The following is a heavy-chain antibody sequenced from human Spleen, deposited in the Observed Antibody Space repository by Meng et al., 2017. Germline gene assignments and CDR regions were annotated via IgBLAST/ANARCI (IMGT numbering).Heavy chain of an antibody. CDR2: IYYSGST. D-gene: IGHD3-9*01. V-gene: IGHV4-39*07. CDR3: GLSAYDILTGYTTEYFQH. CDR1: GGSISSSSYY. Sequence: GSLRLSCTVSGGSISSSSYYWGWIRQPPGKGLEWIGSIYYSGSTYYNPSLKSRVTISVDTSKNQFSLKLSSVTAADTAVYYCGLSAYDILTGYTTEYFQHWGQGTLVTVSS. J-gene: IGHJ1*01.